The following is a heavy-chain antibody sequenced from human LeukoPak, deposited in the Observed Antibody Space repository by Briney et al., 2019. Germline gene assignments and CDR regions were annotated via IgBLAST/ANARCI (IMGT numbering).Heavy chain of an antibody. D-gene: IGHD3-22*01. Sequence: PETLSLTCTVSGSSINNNFWTWVRQPPGKGLEWVGHIYSTGSANSNPSLKSRVLISGDTSKNQISLKLTSVTAADTAVYFCARHRDYYDTWGHGTLVTVSS. V-gene: IGHV4-59*08. CDR1: GSSINNNF. J-gene: IGHJ4*01. CDR3: ARHRDYYDT. CDR2: IYSTGSA.